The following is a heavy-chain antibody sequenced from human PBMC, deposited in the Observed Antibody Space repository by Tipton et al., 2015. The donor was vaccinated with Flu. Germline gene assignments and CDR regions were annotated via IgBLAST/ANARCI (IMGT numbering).Heavy chain of an antibody. J-gene: IGHJ6*02. D-gene: IGHD5-18*01. CDR3: ARDSRFSFGYDYYYGMDV. V-gene: IGHV4-4*07. CDR1: GFSVRSNH. CDR2: IYTGGST. Sequence: QLVQSGGGLIQPGGSLRLSCEASGFSVRSNHLSWIRQPAGKGLEWIGRIYTGGSTNYNPSLKSRVTMSVDTSKSQLSLNLTSVTAADTAVYYCARDSRFSFGYDYYYGMDVWGQGTTVTVSS.